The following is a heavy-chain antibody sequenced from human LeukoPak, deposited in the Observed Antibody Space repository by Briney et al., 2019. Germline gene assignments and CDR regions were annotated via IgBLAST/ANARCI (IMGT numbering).Heavy chain of an antibody. D-gene: IGHD3-3*01. CDR2: INHSGST. CDR3: ARFSRFTGYNWFDP. V-gene: IGHV4-34*01. Sequence: SETLSLTCAVCGGSFSGYYWSWIRQPPGKGLEWVGEINHSGSTNYNPSLKSRVTISVDTSKNQFSLKLSSVTAADTAVYYCARFSRFTGYNWFDPWGQGTLVTVSS. CDR1: GGSFSGYY. J-gene: IGHJ5*02.